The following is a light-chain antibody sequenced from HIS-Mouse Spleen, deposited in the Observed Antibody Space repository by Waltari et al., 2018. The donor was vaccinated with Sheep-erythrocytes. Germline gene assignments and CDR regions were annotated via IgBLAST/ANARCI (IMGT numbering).Light chain of an antibody. CDR3: QQANSFXIT. V-gene: IGKV1-12*01. CDR1: QGISSW. Sequence: LQMTQSPSSVSASVGDRVTITCRASQGISSWVAWYQQKPGKAPKLLIYGVSSWQRGVQSRFSGSGSGTDFTLTISSLQPEDFATXYCQQANSFXITFGQGTRLEIK. CDR2: GVS. J-gene: IGKJ5*01.